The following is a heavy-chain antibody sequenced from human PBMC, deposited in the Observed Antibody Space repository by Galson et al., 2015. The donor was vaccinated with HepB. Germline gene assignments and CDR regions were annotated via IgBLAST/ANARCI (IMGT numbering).Heavy chain of an antibody. CDR1: GFTFSSYA. D-gene: IGHD6-13*01. Sequence: SLRLSCAASGFTFSSYAMSWVRQAPGKGLEWVSAISGSGGSTYYADSVKGRFTISRDNSKNTLYLQMNSLRAEDTAVYYCAKLGPSESSSWSRFYGMDVCGQGTTVTVSS. CDR2: ISGSGGST. V-gene: IGHV3-23*01. J-gene: IGHJ6*02. CDR3: AKLGPSESSSWSRFYGMDV.